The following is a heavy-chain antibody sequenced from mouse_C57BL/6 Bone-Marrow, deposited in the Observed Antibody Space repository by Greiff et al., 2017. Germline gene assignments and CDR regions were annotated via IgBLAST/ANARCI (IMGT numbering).Heavy chain of an antibody. J-gene: IGHJ3*01. D-gene: IGHD2-3*01. CDR3: AINNDAGMAY. CDR1: GYAFTSYW. CDR2: INPAGGGT. Sequence: QVQLQQPGAELVRPGTSVKVSCKASGYAFTSYWIDWVKQRPGQGLEWIGVINPAGGGTNYNKKFKGKATLTGDKSSSTAYMQLSSLTSEDSAVYFWAINNDAGMAYWGQGSLVTVSS. V-gene: IGHV1-54*01.